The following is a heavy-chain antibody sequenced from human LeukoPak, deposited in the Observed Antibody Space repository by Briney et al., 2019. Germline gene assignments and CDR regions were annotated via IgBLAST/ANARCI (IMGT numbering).Heavy chain of an antibody. CDR3: ARGRVGATTFFDY. J-gene: IGHJ4*02. V-gene: IGHV3-21*01. CDR2: ISSSSSYI. CDR1: GFTFSSYS. Sequence: GGSLRLSCAASGFTFSSYSMNWVRQAPGKGLEWVSSISSSSSYIYYADSVKGRFTISRDNAKNSLYLQMNSLRAEDTAVYYCARGRVGATTFFDYWGQGTLVTVSS. D-gene: IGHD1-26*01.